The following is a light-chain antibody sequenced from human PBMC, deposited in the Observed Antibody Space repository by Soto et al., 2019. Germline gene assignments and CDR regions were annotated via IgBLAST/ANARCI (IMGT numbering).Light chain of an antibody. CDR2: WAS. J-gene: IGKJ4*01. CDR1: QSVLYSSNNKNY. V-gene: IGKV4-1*01. Sequence: DIVMTQSPDSLAVSLGERATINCKSSQSVLYSSNNKNYLAWYQQKPGQPPKLLIYWASTRESGVPDRLTGSGSGTDFTLTISSLQAEDVAVYYCQQYYGSPRAFGGGTKVDIX. CDR3: QQYYGSPRA.